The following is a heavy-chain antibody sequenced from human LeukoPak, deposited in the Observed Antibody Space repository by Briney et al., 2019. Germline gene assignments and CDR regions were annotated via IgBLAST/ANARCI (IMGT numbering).Heavy chain of an antibody. CDR1: GGSISSYY. CDR3: ARTTGYSSYYYFDY. Sequence: SETLSLTCTVSGGSISSYYWSWIRQPPGKGLEWIGYIYYSGSTNYNPSLKSRVTISVDTSKNQFSLKLSSVTAADTAVYYCARTTGYSSYYYFDYWGQGTLVTVSS. D-gene: IGHD6-13*01. CDR2: IYYSGST. V-gene: IGHV4-59*01. J-gene: IGHJ4*02.